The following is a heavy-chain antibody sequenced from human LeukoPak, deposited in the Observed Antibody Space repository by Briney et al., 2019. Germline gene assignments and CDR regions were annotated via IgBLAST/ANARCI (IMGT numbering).Heavy chain of an antibody. CDR2: IYTSGST. D-gene: IGHD6-6*01. Sequence: SETLSLTCTVSGGSISSYYWSWIRQPPGKGLEWIGYIYTSGSTNYNPSLKSRVTISVDTSKNQFSLKLSSVTAADTAVYYCARYLGIAARPYYYYMDVWGKGTTVTVSS. CDR1: GGSISSYY. CDR3: ARYLGIAARPYYYYMDV. J-gene: IGHJ6*03. V-gene: IGHV4-4*09.